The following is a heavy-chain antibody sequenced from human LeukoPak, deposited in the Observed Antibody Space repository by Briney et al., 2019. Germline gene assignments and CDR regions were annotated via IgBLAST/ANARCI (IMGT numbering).Heavy chain of an antibody. D-gene: IGHD6-13*01. CDR3: ARGGGSSSYWAWFDP. CDR1: GYTFTSYY. Sequence: ASVKVSCKASGYTFTSYYMHWVRQATGQGLERMGWMNPNSGNTGYAQKFQGRVTITRNTSISTAYMELSSLRSEDTAVYYCARGGGSSSYWAWFDPWGQGTLVTVSS. CDR2: MNPNSGNT. J-gene: IGHJ5*02. V-gene: IGHV1-8*02.